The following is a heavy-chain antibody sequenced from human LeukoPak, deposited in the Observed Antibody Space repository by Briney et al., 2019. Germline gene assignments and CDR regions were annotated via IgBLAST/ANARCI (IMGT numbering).Heavy chain of an antibody. CDR2: IYTSGST. D-gene: IGHD5-12*01. CDR3: AREYGADSGYDWDFDY. J-gene: IGHJ4*02. V-gene: IGHV4-4*07. Sequence: KPSETLSLTCTVSGGSISSYYWSWIRQPAGKGLEWTGRIYTSGSTNYNPSLKSRVTMSVDTSKNQFSLKLSSVTAADTAVYYCAREYGADSGYDWDFDYWGQGTLVTVSS. CDR1: GGSISSYY.